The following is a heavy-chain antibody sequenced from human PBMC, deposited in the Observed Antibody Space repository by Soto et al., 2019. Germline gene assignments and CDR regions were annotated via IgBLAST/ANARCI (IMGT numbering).Heavy chain of an antibody. CDR1: GFTFSSYA. CDR3: ARESEDLTSNFDY. V-gene: IGHV3-21*06. Sequence: GGSLRLSCAASGFTFSSYAMNWVRQAPGKGLEWVSSISSTTNYIYYGDSMKGRFTISRDNAKNSLYLEMNSLRAEDTAVYYCARESEDLTSNFDYWGQGTLVTVSS. J-gene: IGHJ4*02. CDR2: ISSTTNYI.